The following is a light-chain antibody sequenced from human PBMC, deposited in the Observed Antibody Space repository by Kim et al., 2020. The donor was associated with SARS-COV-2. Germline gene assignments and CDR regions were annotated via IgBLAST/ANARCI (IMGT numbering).Light chain of an antibody. Sequence: QSITISCTGTSSDVGGYNYVSWYQQHPGKAPKLMIYDVSNRPSGVSNRFSGSKSGNTASLTISGLQAEDEADYYCSSYTSSSLLYVFGTGTKVTVL. CDR2: DVS. J-gene: IGLJ1*01. CDR3: SSYTSSSLLYV. V-gene: IGLV2-14*03. CDR1: SSDVGGYNY.